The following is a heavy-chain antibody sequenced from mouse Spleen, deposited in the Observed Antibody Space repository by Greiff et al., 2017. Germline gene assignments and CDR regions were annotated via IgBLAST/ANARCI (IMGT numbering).Heavy chain of an antibody. CDR2: ISSGSSTI. D-gene: IGHD2-1*01. CDR3: ARPDYGKGDFDY. V-gene: IGHV5-17*01. Sequence: DVQLVESGGGLVKPGGSLKLSCAASGFTFSDYGMHWVRQAPEKGLEWVAYISSGSSTIYYADTVKGRFTISRDNAKNTLFLQMTSLRSEDTAMYYCARPDYGKGDFDYWGQGTTLTVSS. J-gene: IGHJ2*01. CDR1: GFTFSDYG.